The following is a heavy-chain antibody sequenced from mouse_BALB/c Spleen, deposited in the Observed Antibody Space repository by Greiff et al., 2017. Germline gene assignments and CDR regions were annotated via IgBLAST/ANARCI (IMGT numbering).Heavy chain of an antibody. Sequence: VKLMESGPGLVAPSQSLSITCTVSGFSLTSYGVSWVRQPPGKGLEWLGVIWGDGSTNYHSALISRLSISKDNSTGHVFLKLHSLQTDDTATYYCAKGGSPFAYWGQGTLVTVSA. CDR1: GFSLTSYG. J-gene: IGHJ3*01. CDR2: IWGDGST. V-gene: IGHV2-3*01. CDR3: AKGGSPFAY.